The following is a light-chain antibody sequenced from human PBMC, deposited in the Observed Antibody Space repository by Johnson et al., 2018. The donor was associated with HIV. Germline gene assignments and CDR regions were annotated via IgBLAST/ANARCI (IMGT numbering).Light chain of an antibody. CDR3: GTWDSSLSVYV. Sequence: QSVLTQPPSVSAAPGQKVTISCSGTSSNVGNNYVSWYQQFPGTAPKLLIYEKNKRPSGIPDRFSASKSGTSATLGITGLQTGDEGDYYCGTWDSSLSVYVFGTGTKVTVL. CDR2: EKN. J-gene: IGLJ1*01. V-gene: IGLV1-51*02. CDR1: SSNVGNNY.